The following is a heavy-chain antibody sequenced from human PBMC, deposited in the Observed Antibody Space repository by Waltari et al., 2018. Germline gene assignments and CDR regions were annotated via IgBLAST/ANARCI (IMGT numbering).Heavy chain of an antibody. D-gene: IGHD2-8*01. Sequence: QVQLEQSGDEVKKPGSSVKVSCEASGGTFSSYAISWVRQAPGQELEWMGVRIPIVGTASYAQKFQCRGTTTADESTSTAYMEMISRRSEDTAVYYGARDQCTNGVGYDGLDPLGQGTWVTVSS. CDR3: ARDQCTNGVGYDGLDP. CDR1: GGTFSSYA. J-gene: IGHJ5*02. V-gene: IGHV1-69*01. CDR2: RIPIVGTA.